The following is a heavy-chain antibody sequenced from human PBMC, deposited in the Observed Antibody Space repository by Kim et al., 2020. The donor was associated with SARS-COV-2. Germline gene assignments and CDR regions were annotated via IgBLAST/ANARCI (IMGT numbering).Heavy chain of an antibody. D-gene: IGHD1-1*01. CDR2: MSGGGGST. Sequence: GGSLRLSCVASGFTFSNYAMSWVRQAPGKGLEWVSAMSGGGGSTYYAASVKGRFTISRDNSKNTLYLQMNTLGADDTAVYYCAKVLTWNDCRGMDAWGQG. CDR1: GFTFSNYA. J-gene: IGHJ6*02. CDR3: AKVLTWNDCRGMDA. V-gene: IGHV3-23*01.